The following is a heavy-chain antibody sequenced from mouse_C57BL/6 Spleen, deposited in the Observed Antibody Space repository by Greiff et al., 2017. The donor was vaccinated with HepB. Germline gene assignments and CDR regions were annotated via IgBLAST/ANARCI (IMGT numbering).Heavy chain of an antibody. J-gene: IGHJ3*01. CDR3: ARSYYGSSPWCAY. Sequence: QVHVKQPGAELVKPGASVKLSCKASGYPFTSYWMQWVKQRPGQGLEWIGEIDPSDSYTNYNQKFKGKATLTVDTSSSTAYMQLSSLTSEDSAVYYCARSYYGSSPWCAYWGQGTLVTVSA. V-gene: IGHV1-50*01. D-gene: IGHD1-1*01. CDR2: IDPSDSYT. CDR1: GYPFTSYW.